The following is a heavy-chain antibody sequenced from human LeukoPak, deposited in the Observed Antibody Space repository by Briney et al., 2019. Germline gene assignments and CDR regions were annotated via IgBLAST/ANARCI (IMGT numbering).Heavy chain of an antibody. CDR3: ARDSDGYDL. Sequence: GGSLRLSCTASGFTFSSRWMSWVRQAPGKGLEFVANIKEDGSAEYYVDSVKGRFTISKDNAKNSLYLQMNSLRVDDTAIYYCARDSDGYDLWGQGTLVTVSS. V-gene: IGHV3-7*01. CDR1: GFTFSSRW. J-gene: IGHJ4*02. CDR2: IKEDGSAE. D-gene: IGHD2-15*01.